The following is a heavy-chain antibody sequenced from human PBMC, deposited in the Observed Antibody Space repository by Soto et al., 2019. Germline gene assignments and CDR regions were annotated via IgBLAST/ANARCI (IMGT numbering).Heavy chain of an antibody. Sequence: WGSLRRSCSASAITLSRFEMAWVRQSPGKWIEWVSYISSSVGTIYYADSGKGRFTVSSDNAKNSMYLQMTSLRAEDTAVYFCARDPIVVAGYGSEEDAFDLWRQRXLVTV. V-gene: IGHV3-48*03. CDR3: ARDPIVVAGYGSEEDAFDL. J-gene: IGHJ3*01. CDR2: ISSSVGTI. CDR1: AITLSRFE. D-gene: IGHD6-19*01.